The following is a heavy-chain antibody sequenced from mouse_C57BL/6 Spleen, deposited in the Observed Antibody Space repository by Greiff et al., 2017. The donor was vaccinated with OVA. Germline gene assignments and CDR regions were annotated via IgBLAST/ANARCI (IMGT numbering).Heavy chain of an antibody. V-gene: IGHV7-3*01. CDR1: GFTFTDYY. CDR3: ARSPYYGNTGRYFDV. D-gene: IGHD2-10*01. CDR2: LRNKANGYTT. Sequence: EVKLVESGGGLVQPGGSLSLSCAASGFTFTDYYMSWVRQPPGKALEWLGFLRNKANGYTTEYSASVKGRFTISRDNSQSILYLQMNALRAEDSATYYCARSPYYGNTGRYFDVWGTGTTVTVSS. J-gene: IGHJ1*03.